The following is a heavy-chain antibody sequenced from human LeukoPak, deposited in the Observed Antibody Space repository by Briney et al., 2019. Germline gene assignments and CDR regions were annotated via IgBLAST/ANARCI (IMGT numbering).Heavy chain of an antibody. CDR1: GFTFDDYA. D-gene: IGHD5-18*01. CDR3: AKDHRGYSYGTAGDY. V-gene: IGHV3-9*01. CDR2: ISWNSGSI. Sequence: GRSLRLSCAASGFTFDDYAMHWVRQAPGKGLEWVSGISWNSGSIGYADSVKGRFTISRDNSKNTLYLQMNSLRAEDTAVYYCAKDHRGYSYGTAGDYWGQGTLVTVSS. J-gene: IGHJ4*02.